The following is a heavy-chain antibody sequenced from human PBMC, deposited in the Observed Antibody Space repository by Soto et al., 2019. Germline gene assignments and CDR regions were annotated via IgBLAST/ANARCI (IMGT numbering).Heavy chain of an antibody. J-gene: IGHJ6*02. CDR1: GFTFSSYG. Sequence: QVQLVESGGGVVQPGRSLRLSCAASGFTFSSYGMHWVRQAPGKGLEWVAVIWYDGSNKYYAYSVKGRFTISRDNSKNTLYLQMNSLRAEDTAVYYCARDPPSGLPPDYYYYGMDVWGQGTTVTVSS. CDR3: ARDPPSGLPPDYYYYGMDV. CDR2: IWYDGSNK. D-gene: IGHD4-17*01. V-gene: IGHV3-33*01.